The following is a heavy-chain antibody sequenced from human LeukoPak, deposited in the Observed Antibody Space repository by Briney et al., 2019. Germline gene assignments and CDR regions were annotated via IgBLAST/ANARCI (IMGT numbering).Heavy chain of an antibody. CDR1: GGTFSSYA. V-gene: IGHV1-69*01. Sequence: SVKVSCKASGGTFSSYAISCVRQAPGQGVEGMGGISPIFGTANYAQKLQGRVTITADESTSTAYVELSSLRSEDTAVYYCARDNYRGPYGSGSYIVDYWGQGTLVTVSS. CDR2: ISPIFGTA. D-gene: IGHD3-10*01. J-gene: IGHJ4*02. CDR3: ARDNYRGPYGSGSYIVDY.